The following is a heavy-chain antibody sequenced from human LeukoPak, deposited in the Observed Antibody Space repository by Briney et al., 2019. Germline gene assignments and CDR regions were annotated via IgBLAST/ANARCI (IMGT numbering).Heavy chain of an antibody. V-gene: IGHV3-30*02. CDR3: ARPYYYDSSGSLDY. D-gene: IGHD3-22*01. J-gene: IGHJ4*02. CDR2: IRYDGSNK. Sequence: QPGGSLRLSCAASGFTFSSYGMHWVRQAPGKGLEWVAFIRYDGSNKYYADSVKGRFTISRDNSKNTLYLQMNSLRAEDTAVYYCARPYYYDSSGSLDYWGQGTLVTVSS. CDR1: GFTFSSYG.